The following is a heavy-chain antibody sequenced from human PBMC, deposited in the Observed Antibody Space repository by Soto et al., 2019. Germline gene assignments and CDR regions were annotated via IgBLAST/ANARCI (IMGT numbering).Heavy chain of an antibody. Sequence: SGPTLVNPTETLTLTCTVSGFSLSNARMGVSWIRQPPGKALEWLAHIFSNDEKSYSTSLKSRLTISKDTSKSQVVLTMTNMDPVDTAAYYCARTAYSAPYYFDYWGQGTLVTVS. CDR2: IFSNDEK. CDR3: ARTAYSAPYYFDY. V-gene: IGHV2-26*01. J-gene: IGHJ4*02. D-gene: IGHD2-21*01. CDR1: GFSLSNARMG.